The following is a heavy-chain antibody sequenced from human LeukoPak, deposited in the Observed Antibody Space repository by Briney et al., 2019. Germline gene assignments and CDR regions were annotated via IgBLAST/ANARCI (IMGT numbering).Heavy chain of an antibody. CDR2: IFYRGST. CDR1: GDSISSRSYY. J-gene: IGHJ4*02. V-gene: IGHV4-39*07. D-gene: IGHD1-26*01. CDR3: ARGRGATILGGFDY. Sequence: SETLSLTCTVSGDSISSRSYYWDWIRQPPGGGLEWMGSIFYRGSTYYNPSLKSRVTISVDTSKNQFSLKLSSVTAADTAVYYCARGRGATILGGFDYWGQGTLVTVSS.